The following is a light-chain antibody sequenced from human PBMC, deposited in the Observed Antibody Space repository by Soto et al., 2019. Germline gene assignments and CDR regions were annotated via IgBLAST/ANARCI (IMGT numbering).Light chain of an antibody. J-gene: IGLJ1*01. CDR1: SSDVGGYNY. V-gene: IGLV2-14*01. Sequence: QSALTQPASVSGSPGQSITISCTGTSSDVGGYNYVSWYQQHPGKAPKLMISDVSNRPSGVSNRFSGSKSGNTASLTISGIQAEDEAYYYCSSYTSSSNLPYVFGTGTKLTVL. CDR3: SSYTSSSNLPYV. CDR2: DVS.